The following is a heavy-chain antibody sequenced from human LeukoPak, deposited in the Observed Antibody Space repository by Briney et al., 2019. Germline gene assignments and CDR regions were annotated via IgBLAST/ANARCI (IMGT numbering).Heavy chain of an antibody. CDR3: ARVDTAMAHAFDI. CDR1: GGSISSGSYY. CDR2: IYTSGST. D-gene: IGHD5-18*01. Sequence: PSETLSLTCTVSGGSISSGSYYWSWIRQPAGKGLEWIGRIYTSGSTNYNPSLESRVTISVDTSKNQFSLKLSSVTAADTAVYYCARVDTAMAHAFDIWGQGTMVTVSS. V-gene: IGHV4-61*02. J-gene: IGHJ3*02.